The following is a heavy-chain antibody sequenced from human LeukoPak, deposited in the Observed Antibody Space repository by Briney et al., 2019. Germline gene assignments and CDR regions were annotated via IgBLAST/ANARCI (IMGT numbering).Heavy chain of an antibody. V-gene: IGHV1-2*02. D-gene: IGHD1-26*01. CDR2: INPNSGGT. CDR3: ARGGYSYFTYYMDV. CDR1: GYTFTGYY. Sequence: ASVKVSCKASGYTFTGYYLHWVRQAPGQGLEWMGWINPNSGGTNYAQKFQGRVTLTRDTSISTAYMELSRLRSDDTAVYYCARGGYSYFTYYMDVWGKGTTVTVSS. J-gene: IGHJ6*03.